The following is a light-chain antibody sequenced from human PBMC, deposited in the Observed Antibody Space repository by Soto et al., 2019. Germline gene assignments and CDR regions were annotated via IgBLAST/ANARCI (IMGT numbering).Light chain of an antibody. Sequence: IGLTQSPDTLSLSPGERATLYCRASRSVSSSYLAWYQHKAGQAPRLLISGASNRATDIPDRFSGSESGTDFTLTISRLEPEDFAVYYCQHYGSSPPYTFGQGTKLEIK. J-gene: IGKJ2*01. CDR3: QHYGSSPPYT. CDR1: RSVSSSY. V-gene: IGKV3-20*01. CDR2: GAS.